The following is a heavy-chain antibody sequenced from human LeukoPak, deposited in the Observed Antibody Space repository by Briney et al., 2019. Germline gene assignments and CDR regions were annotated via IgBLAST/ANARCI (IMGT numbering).Heavy chain of an antibody. CDR2: VNPNSGGT. Sequence: ASVKVSFKASGYTFTGYYIHWVRQAPGRGLEWMGWVNPNSGGTIYAQKFQGRVTMTRDTSISTAYMELNSLRSDDTAVYYCASGPEFDYWGQGTLVTVSS. V-gene: IGHV1-2*02. J-gene: IGHJ4*02. CDR3: ASGPEFDY. CDR1: GYTFTGYY.